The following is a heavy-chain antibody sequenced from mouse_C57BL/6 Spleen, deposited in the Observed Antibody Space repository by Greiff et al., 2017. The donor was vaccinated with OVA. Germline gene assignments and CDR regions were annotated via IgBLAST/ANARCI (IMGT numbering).Heavy chain of an antibody. D-gene: IGHD2-10*02. CDR3: TRSYGNYAWFAY. Sequence: QVQLKESGAELVRPGASVTLSCKASGYTFTDYEMHWVKQTPVHGLEWIGAIDPETGGTAYNQKFKGKAILTADKSSSTAYMELRSLTSEDSAVYYCTRSYGNYAWFAYWGQGTLVTVSA. CDR1: GYTFTDYE. J-gene: IGHJ3*01. V-gene: IGHV1-15*01. CDR2: IDPETGGT.